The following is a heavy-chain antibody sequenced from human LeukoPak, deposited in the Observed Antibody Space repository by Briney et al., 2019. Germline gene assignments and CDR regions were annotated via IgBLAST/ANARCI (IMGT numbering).Heavy chain of an antibody. CDR1: GFTFDDYG. CDR3: ARAASIDYDSSGYFD. V-gene: IGHV3-20*04. D-gene: IGHD3-22*01. CDR2: INWNGGST. J-gene: IGHJ4*02. Sequence: PGGSLRLSCAASGFTFDDYGMSWVRQAPGKGLEWVSSINWNGGSTGYTDSVKGRFTISRDNAKNSLYLQMNSLRAEDTALYYCARAASIDYDSSGYFDWGQGTLVSVSS.